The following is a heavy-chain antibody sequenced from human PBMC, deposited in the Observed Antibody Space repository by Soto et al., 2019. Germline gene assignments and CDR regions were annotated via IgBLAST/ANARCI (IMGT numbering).Heavy chain of an antibody. D-gene: IGHD2-21*02. J-gene: IGHJ6*02. CDR2: INHSGTT. V-gene: IGHV4-34*01. CDR3: ARADRTLVTSYGLDV. CDR1: GGSFSGFY. Sequence: SETLSLTCAVSGGSFSGFYWTWIRQPPGEGLEWIGEINHSGTTNFNPSLRSRLTISLDSSKKHFSLKLTSMTAADAAVYYCARADRTLVTSYGLDVWGQGTTLTVSS.